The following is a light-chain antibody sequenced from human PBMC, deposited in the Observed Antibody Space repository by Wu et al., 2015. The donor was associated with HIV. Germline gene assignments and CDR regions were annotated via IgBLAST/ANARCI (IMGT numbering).Light chain of an antibody. J-gene: IGKJ2*01. CDR3: QQFNSYPPYT. CDR2: DAS. CDR1: QGISSA. Sequence: AIQLTQSPSSLSASVGDRVTITCRASQGISSALAWYQQKPGKAPKLPIYDASSLESGVPSRFSGSGSGTDFTLTISSLQPEDFATYYCQQFNSYPPYTFGQGTKLE. V-gene: IGKV1-13*02.